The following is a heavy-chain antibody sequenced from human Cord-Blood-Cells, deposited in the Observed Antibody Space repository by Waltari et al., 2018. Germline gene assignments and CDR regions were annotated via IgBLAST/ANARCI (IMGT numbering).Heavy chain of an antibody. Sequence: QVQLVQSGAEVKKPGASVKVSCKASGYTFTGYYMHWVRQAPGQGLEWMEWINPNSGGTNYAQKFQGWVTMTRETSISTAYMELSRLRSDDTAVYYCARDYGNGSGSYYYGMDVWGQGTTVTVSS. CDR1: GYTFTGYY. CDR2: INPNSGGT. D-gene: IGHD3-10*01. CDR3: ARDYGNGSGSYYYGMDV. J-gene: IGHJ6*02. V-gene: IGHV1-2*04.